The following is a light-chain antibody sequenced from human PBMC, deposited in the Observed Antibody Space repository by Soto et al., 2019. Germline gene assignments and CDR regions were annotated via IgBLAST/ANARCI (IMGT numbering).Light chain of an antibody. V-gene: IGKV3-15*01. CDR3: QHYNNWPPYS. CDR2: GAS. J-gene: IGKJ2*03. CDR1: QDVSTN. Sequence: ETVMTQSPDTLSVSPGESATLSCRASQDVSTNLAWFQQKPGQTPRLVLYGASKRATAIPARFSGSGSGRHFTLTISSLLSEDFGVYYCQHYNNWPPYSFGQGTKVEIK.